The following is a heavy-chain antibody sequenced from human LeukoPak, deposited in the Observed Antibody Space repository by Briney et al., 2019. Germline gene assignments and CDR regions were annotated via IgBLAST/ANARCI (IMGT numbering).Heavy chain of an antibody. CDR3: ARDRSYIWFDP. V-gene: IGHV4-59*01. CDR1: GGSISSYY. J-gene: IGHJ5*02. D-gene: IGHD1-26*01. CDR2: LYYSGST. Sequence: SETLSLTCTVSGGSISSYYWSWIRQPPGKGLEWIGYLYYSGSTNYNPSLKSRVTISVDTSKNQFSLKLSSVTAADTAVYYCARDRSYIWFDPWGQGTLVTVSS.